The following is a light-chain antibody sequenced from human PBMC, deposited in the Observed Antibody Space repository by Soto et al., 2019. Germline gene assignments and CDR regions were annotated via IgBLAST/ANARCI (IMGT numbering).Light chain of an antibody. Sequence: ENVLTQSPGTLSLSPGERATLSCRASQSVSSSYLAWYQQKPGQAPMLLIYGASSRATGIPDRFSGSGSGTDFTLAISRLEPEDFAVYYCQQYGSSPRLTVGGGTKLEIK. J-gene: IGKJ4*01. CDR3: QQYGSSPRLT. CDR2: GAS. V-gene: IGKV3-20*01. CDR1: QSVSSSY.